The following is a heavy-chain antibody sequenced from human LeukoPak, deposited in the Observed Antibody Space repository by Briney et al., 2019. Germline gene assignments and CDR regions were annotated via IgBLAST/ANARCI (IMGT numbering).Heavy chain of an antibody. D-gene: IGHD3-10*01. V-gene: IGHV1-2*02. J-gene: IGHJ4*02. CDR2: INPNSGGT. CDR3: ARTISHRVGSGSYYLHY. Sequence: ASVKVSCKASGYTFTGYYMHWVRQAPGQGLEWMGWINPNSGGTNYAQKFQGRVTMTRDTSISTAYMELSRLRSDDTAVYYCARTISHRVGSGSYYLHYWGQGTLVTVSS. CDR1: GYTFTGYY.